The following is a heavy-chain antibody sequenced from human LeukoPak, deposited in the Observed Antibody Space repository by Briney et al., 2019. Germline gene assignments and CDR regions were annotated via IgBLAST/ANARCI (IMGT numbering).Heavy chain of an antibody. CDR3: ARSGGTYGWFDP. CDR2: ISSGSSYT. V-gene: IGHV3-11*03. CDR1: GFSFSEYY. Sequence: GGSLRLSGAASGFSFSEYYMSWIRQAPGKGLEWVSCISSGSSYTNYTDSVKGRFTISRDNAKRSLYLQMNSLTAEDTAVYYCARSGGTYGWFDPWGQGTLVTVSS. J-gene: IGHJ5*02. D-gene: IGHD1-26*01.